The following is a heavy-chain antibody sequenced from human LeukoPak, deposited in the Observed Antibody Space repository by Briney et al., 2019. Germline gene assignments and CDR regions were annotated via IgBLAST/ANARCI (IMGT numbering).Heavy chain of an antibody. Sequence: GGSLRLSCPASGFTFSTYGMSWVRQAPGKGLEWVSAISGSGGFTYYADSVKGRFTISRDNSKNTLYLQMNSLRAEDTAVYYCAKDKLPDYYGSGSLGNWGQGTLVTVSS. CDR2: ISGSGGFT. V-gene: IGHV3-23*01. CDR1: GFTFSTYG. J-gene: IGHJ4*02. D-gene: IGHD3-10*01. CDR3: AKDKLPDYYGSGSLGN.